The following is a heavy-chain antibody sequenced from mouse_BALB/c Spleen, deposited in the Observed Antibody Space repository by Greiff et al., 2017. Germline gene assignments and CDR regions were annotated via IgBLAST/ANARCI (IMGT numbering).Heavy chain of an antibody. CDR2: ISYSGST. V-gene: IGHV3-8*02. J-gene: IGHJ4*01. CDR3: ARKSGEYGNFPMDY. Sequence: EVQLVESGPSLVKPSQTLSLTCSVTGDSITSGYWNWIRKFPGNKLEYMGYISYSGSTYYNPSLKSRISITRDTSKNQYYLQLNSVTTEDTATYYCARKSGEYGNFPMDYWGQGTSVTVSS. CDR1: GDSITSGY. D-gene: IGHD2-10*02.